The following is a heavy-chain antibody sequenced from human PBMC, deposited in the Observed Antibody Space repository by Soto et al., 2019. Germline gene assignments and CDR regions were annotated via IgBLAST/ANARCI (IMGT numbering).Heavy chain of an antibody. CDR1: GGSISSGGYY. CDR3: ARGDYYYGSGRVMDV. V-gene: IGHV4-31*03. J-gene: IGHJ6*02. D-gene: IGHD3-10*01. Sequence: LSLTCTVSGGSISSGGYYWSWIRQHPGKGLEWIGYIYYSGSTYYNPSLKSRVTISVDTSKNQFSLKLSSVTAADTAVYYCARGDYYYGSGRVMDVWGQGTTVTVSS. CDR2: IYYSGST.